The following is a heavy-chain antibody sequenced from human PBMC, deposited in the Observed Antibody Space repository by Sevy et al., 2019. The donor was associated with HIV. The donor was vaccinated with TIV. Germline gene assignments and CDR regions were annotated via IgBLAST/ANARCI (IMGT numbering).Heavy chain of an antibody. J-gene: IGHJ6*02. V-gene: IGHV3-7*03. Sequence: GGSLRLSCAASGFSLNSYWMSWVRQAPGKGLEWVANIKQDGSVTYYVDSVKGRFTISRDNARNFLYLQMNSLRAEDTAVYYCATHPSLSFAMMVVAEGGMDVWGQGTTVTVSS. D-gene: IGHD3-22*01. CDR2: IKQDGSVT. CDR3: ATHPSLSFAMMVVAEGGMDV. CDR1: GFSLNSYW.